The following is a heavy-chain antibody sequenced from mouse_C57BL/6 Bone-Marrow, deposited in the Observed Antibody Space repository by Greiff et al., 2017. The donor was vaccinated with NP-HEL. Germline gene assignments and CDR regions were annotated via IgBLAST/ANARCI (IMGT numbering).Heavy chain of an antibody. Sequence: QVQLQQSGAVLVRPGASVKLSCKASGYTFTDYYIIWVQQMPGQGLEWIARIYPGSGNTYYNEKFKGKATLTAEKSSSTACMQLSSLTSEDSAVYFCARENDGYPYWYFDVWGTGTTGTVSS. V-gene: IGHV1-76*01. D-gene: IGHD2-3*01. CDR2: IYPGSGNT. CDR1: GYTFTDYY. CDR3: ARENDGYPYWYFDV. J-gene: IGHJ1*03.